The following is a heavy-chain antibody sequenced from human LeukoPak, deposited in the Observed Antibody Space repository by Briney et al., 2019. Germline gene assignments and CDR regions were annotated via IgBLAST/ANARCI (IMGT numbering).Heavy chain of an antibody. CDR3: ARESNYHGSGTGWFDP. D-gene: IGHD3-10*01. CDR1: GGSISRGGYS. CDR2: FYYSGST. V-gene: IGHV4-30-4*07. J-gene: IGHJ5*02. Sequence: KSSETLSLTCAVSGGSISRGGYSWSWIRQPPGKGLEWIGYFYYSGSTYYNPSLKSRVTISLDTSKNQLSLKLSSLTAADTAVYYCARESNYHGSGTGWFDPWGQGTLVTVSS.